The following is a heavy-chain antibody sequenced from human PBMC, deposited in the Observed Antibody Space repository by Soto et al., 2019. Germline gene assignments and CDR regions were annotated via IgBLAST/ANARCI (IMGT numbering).Heavy chain of an antibody. CDR2: IQSGGYT. Sequence: EVQLVDSGGGWVQPGGSLSLSCAASGFTGSSKYMRWVRQAPGKGLEGVSLIQSGGYTDYAVSVKGRFTISRDSYNNTLLCQMNRMRVEDTAMYYCTRDDVYCSGGGCDGVPMDVWWKGTTVTVSA. D-gene: IGHD2-15*01. V-gene: IGHV3-66*01. J-gene: IGHJ6*01. CDR3: TRDDVYCSGGGCDGVPMDV. CDR1: GFTGSSKY.